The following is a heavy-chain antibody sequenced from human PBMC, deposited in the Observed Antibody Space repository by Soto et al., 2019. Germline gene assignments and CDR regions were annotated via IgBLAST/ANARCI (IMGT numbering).Heavy chain of an antibody. CDR3: VREGRDWYSRGSFDL. Sequence: RSLTLSCVASEVTVSFYAMYWVCMAPGEGQERVWIVPSDAGGANYADSVNGRFTISRDNSKNTLYLQMNSVSAEDTAIYNCVREGRDWYSRGSFDLWGRGTMVTVSS. D-gene: IGHD2-21*02. V-gene: IGHV3-23*03. J-gene: IGHJ3*01. CDR1: EVTVSFYA. CDR2: VPSDAGGA.